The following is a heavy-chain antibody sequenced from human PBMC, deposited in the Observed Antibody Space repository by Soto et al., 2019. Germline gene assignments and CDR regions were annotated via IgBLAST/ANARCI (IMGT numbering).Heavy chain of an antibody. J-gene: IGHJ4*02. CDR3: ARGPVSDTAMVRHFDY. CDR1: GGSIRSGDYY. V-gene: IGHV4-30-2*01. D-gene: IGHD5-18*01. Sequence: SETLSLTCTVSGGSIRSGDYYWSWIRQPPGKGLEWIGYIYHSGSTYYNPSLKSRVTISVDRSKNQFSLKLSSVTAADTAVYYCARGPVSDTAMVRHFDYWGQGTLVTVSS. CDR2: IYHSGST.